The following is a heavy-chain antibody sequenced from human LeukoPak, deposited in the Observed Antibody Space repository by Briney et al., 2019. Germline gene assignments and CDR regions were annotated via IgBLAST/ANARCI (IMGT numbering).Heavy chain of an antibody. D-gene: IGHD3-10*01. Sequence: GASVKVSCKASGYTFIGYYMHWVRQAPGQGLEWMGRIIPIFGTANYAQKFQGRVTITTDESTSTAYMELSSLRSEDTAVYYCAPAPITMVRGVITSDAFDIWGQGTMVTVSS. CDR3: APAPITMVRGVITSDAFDI. J-gene: IGHJ3*02. CDR1: GYTFIGYY. CDR2: IIPIFGTA. V-gene: IGHV1-69*05.